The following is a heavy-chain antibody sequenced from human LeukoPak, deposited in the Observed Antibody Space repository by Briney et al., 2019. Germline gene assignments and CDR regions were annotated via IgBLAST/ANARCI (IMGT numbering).Heavy chain of an antibody. CDR3: TRAASSGPLFTYHMDV. Sequence: SETLSLTCTVSGYSISSGYYWGWIRQPPGKGLEWIGSIYHSGSTYYNPSLKSRVTISADTSKNQFSLKLTSVTAADTAVYYCTRAASSGPLFTYHMDVWGKGTTVTVSS. D-gene: IGHD3-22*01. J-gene: IGHJ6*03. CDR1: GYSISSGYY. V-gene: IGHV4-38-2*02. CDR2: IYHSGST.